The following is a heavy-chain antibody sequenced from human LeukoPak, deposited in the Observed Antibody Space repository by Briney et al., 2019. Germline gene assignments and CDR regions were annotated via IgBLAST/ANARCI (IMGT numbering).Heavy chain of an antibody. Sequence: GGSLRLSCAASGFTFSSYAMHWVRQAPGKGLEWVAVISYDGSNKYYADSVKGRFTISRDNSKNTLYLQMNSLRAEDTAVYYCARDYGAIWGQGTMVTVSS. J-gene: IGHJ3*02. CDR3: ARDYGAI. CDR2: ISYDGSNK. V-gene: IGHV3-30*04. D-gene: IGHD4-17*01. CDR1: GFTFSSYA.